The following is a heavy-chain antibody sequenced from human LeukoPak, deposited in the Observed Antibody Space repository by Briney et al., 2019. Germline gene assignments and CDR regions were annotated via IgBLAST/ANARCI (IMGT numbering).Heavy chain of an antibody. V-gene: IGHV3-23*01. D-gene: IGHD1-1*01. CDR2: ISDSSGST. Sequence: GGSLRLSCAASGFTFSSYVMSWVRQAPGKGLEWVSAISDSSGSTYYADSVKGRFTISRGNSKNTLYLQMNSLRAEDTAVYYCARWTNFHAFDIWGQGTLVTVSS. J-gene: IGHJ3*02. CDR3: ARWTNFHAFDI. CDR1: GFTFSSYV.